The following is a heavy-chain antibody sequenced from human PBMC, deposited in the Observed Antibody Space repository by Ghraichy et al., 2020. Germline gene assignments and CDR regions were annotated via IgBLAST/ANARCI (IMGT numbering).Heavy chain of an antibody. Sequence: GGSLRLSCAASGFTFSDYYMSWIRQAPGKGLEWVSYISSSGSTIYYADSVKGRFTISRDNAKNSLYLQMNSLRAEDTAVYYCASSEIRYFDWLSIDAFDIWGQGTMVTVSS. CDR1: GFTFSDYY. V-gene: IGHV3-11*01. J-gene: IGHJ3*02. D-gene: IGHD3-9*01. CDR2: ISSSGSTI. CDR3: ASSEIRYFDWLSIDAFDI.